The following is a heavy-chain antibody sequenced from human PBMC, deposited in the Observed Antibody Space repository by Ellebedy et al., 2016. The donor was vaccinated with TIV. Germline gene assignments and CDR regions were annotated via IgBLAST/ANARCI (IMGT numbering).Heavy chain of an antibody. V-gene: IGHV3-21*01. CDR2: LSGSSNYI. Sequence: GESLKISCAASGFTFSSYAMHWVRQAPGKGLEWVSSLSGSSNYIYHADSVQGRFTISRNNAKNSLYLHMTGLRAEDTAVYYCARIGIGAARVGYDYWGQGTLVTVSS. CDR1: GFTFSSYA. CDR3: ARIGIGAARVGYDY. D-gene: IGHD6-13*01. J-gene: IGHJ4*02.